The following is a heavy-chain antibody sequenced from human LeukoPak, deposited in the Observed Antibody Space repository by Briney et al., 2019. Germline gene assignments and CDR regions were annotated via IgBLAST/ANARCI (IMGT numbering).Heavy chain of an antibody. Sequence: GGSLRLSCAASGFXFSSYEINWVRQAPGKGLEWVAYISSSGSTIYYADSVKGRFTISRDNAKNSLYLQMNSLRAEDTAVYYCARGGSYGAYWGQGTLVTVSS. J-gene: IGHJ4*02. CDR2: ISSSGSTI. D-gene: IGHD1-26*01. CDR3: ARGGSYGAY. V-gene: IGHV3-48*03. CDR1: GFXFSSYE.